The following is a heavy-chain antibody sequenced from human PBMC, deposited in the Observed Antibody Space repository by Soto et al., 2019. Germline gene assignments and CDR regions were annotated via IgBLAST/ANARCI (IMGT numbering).Heavy chain of an antibody. J-gene: IGHJ5*02. D-gene: IGHD3-16*01. CDR3: ARMATFGSLNWFDP. Sequence: QVQLVQSGAEVREPGASVKVSCKASGYSFTNNDVTWVRQATGQGLEWMGWMNPGSGDTGYAQKFQGRVTMTRDISIATAYMELSSLRSYDTSIYYCARMATFGSLNWFDPWGQGTLVTVSS. CDR1: GYSFTNND. V-gene: IGHV1-8*01. CDR2: MNPGSGDT.